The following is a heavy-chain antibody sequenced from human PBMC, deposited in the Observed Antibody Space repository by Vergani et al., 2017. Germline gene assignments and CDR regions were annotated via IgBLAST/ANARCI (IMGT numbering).Heavy chain of an antibody. D-gene: IGHD2/OR15-2a*01. Sequence: QVQLLQSGSELKKPGASVRISCEASGYTFTNYPLIWVRQAPGQGLEFMGWINTNSGNPTYAPGFRGRFVFSLETSVSTAYLQISGLKAEDSAVYYCARGRXWRLTEYLYGMDVWGQGTTVTVSS. CDR3: ARGRXWRLTEYLYGMDV. CDR2: INTNSGNP. J-gene: IGHJ6*02. V-gene: IGHV7-4-1*02. CDR1: GYTFTNYP.